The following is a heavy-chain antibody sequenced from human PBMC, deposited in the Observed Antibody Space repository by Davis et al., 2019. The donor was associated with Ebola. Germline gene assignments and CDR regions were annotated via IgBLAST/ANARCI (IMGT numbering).Heavy chain of an antibody. CDR1: GYSFTSYC. CDR3: SRRNLGLAVAGTLFDY. Sequence: GESLKISCTGSGYSFTSYCIGRLFQMLCKGLEWRGIIYPGDSDTRYSPSFQGQVTISADKSISTAYLQWSSLKASDNDMYYCSRRNLGLAVAGTLFDYWGQGTLVTVSS. D-gene: IGHD6-19*01. J-gene: IGHJ4*02. V-gene: IGHV5-51*01. CDR2: IYPGDSDT.